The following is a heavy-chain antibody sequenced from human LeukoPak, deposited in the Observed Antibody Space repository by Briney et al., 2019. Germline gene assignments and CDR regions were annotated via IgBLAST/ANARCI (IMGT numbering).Heavy chain of an antibody. Sequence: SETLSLTCIVSAGSISSSGYSWGWIRQPPGRGLECIGTIYSTGNTYYSPSLKSRVTISVDTSKNQFSLKLSSMTAADTAVYFCARHGLISSGWSHWFDPWGQGTLVTVSP. D-gene: IGHD6-13*01. J-gene: IGHJ5*02. CDR3: ARHGLISSGWSHWFDP. CDR2: IYSTGNT. V-gene: IGHV4-39*01. CDR1: AGSISSSGYS.